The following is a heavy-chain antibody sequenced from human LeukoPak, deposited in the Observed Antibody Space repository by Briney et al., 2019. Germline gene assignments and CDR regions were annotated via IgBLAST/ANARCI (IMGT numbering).Heavy chain of an antibody. CDR1: GPSISPYR. V-gene: IGHV4-59*08. D-gene: IGHD3-10*01. CDR3: ARHRPDLHGDFDF. CDR2: AFYSVSP. Sequence: LETLSLTCTVSGPSISPYRWSWIRQPPGKGLEWIGYAFYSVSPTYNPSLKSRLTISIERFANRFSLQLRSVTAADTAVYFCARHRPDLHGDFDFWGQGLLVAVSS. J-gene: IGHJ4*02.